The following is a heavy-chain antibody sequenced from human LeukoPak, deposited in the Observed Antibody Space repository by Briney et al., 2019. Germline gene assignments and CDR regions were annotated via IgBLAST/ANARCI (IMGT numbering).Heavy chain of an antibody. Sequence: GGSLRLSCAASGFTFSSYSMNWVRQAPGKGLEWVSYISSSSSTIYYADSVKGRFTISRDNSKNTLYLQMNSLRAEDTAVYYCAKDRLGIAAAGPSYWGQGTLVTVSS. D-gene: IGHD6-13*01. V-gene: IGHV3-48*01. CDR2: ISSSSSTI. CDR1: GFTFSSYS. CDR3: AKDRLGIAAAGPSY. J-gene: IGHJ4*02.